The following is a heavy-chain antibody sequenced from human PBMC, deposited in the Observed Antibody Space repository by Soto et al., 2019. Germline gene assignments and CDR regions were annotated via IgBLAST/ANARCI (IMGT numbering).Heavy chain of an antibody. V-gene: IGHV3-48*02. CDR1: GFTLSNYA. CDR2: ISSDSRYI. J-gene: IGHJ6*02. Sequence: EVQLVESGGGLGQPGGSLRLSCAASGFTLSNYAVNWVRQAPGKGLEWVSYISSDSRYIYHGDSVKGRFTISRDNARNSVDLQINSLRDEDTAVYYCARIKLVDFFFINVDVYDMDVWGQGTPVTVSS. CDR3: ARIKLVDFFFINVDVYDMDV. D-gene: IGHD2-15*01.